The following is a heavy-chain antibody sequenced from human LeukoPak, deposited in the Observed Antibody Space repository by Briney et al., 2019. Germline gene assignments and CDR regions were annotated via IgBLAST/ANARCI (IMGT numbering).Heavy chain of an antibody. CDR1: GGSIRSGDYS. V-gene: IGHV4-31*03. CDR2: IYYSGGT. CDR3: ARDHTETSSLNFRNYYYYGMDI. J-gene: IGHJ6*02. D-gene: IGHD4-4*01. Sequence: SETLSLTCTVSGGSIRSGDYSWNWIRQHPGKGLEWIGYIYYSGGTYYNPSLTSRVTMSVDTSKNQFSLKLSSVTAADTAIYYCARDHTETSSLNFRNYYYYGMDICGQGTTVIVSS.